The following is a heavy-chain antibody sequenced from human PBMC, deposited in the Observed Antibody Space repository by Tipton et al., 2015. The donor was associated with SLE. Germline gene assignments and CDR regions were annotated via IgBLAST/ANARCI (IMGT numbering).Heavy chain of an antibody. J-gene: IGHJ2*01. D-gene: IGHD6-13*01. CDR1: GGSISGYY. CDR3: ARWVRAAAGTWYFDL. CDR2: IYYSGST. V-gene: IGHV4-59*01. Sequence: TLSLTCTASGGSISGYYWSWIRQPPGKGLEWIGDIYYSGSTNYNPSLKSRVTISVDMSKNQFSLKLSSVTAADTAVYYCARWVRAAAGTWYFDLWGRGTLVTVSS.